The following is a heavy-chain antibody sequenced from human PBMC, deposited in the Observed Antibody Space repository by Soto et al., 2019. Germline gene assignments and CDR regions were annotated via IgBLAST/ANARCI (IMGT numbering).Heavy chain of an antibody. V-gene: IGHV3-33*01. Sequence: QEQLVESGGGVVQPGRSLRLSCAASGFTFNLHGMHWVRQAPGKGLEWVAVVYFDGSKKYYADSVKGRFTLSRDNSKNTLYLQRDSLRAEDTAVYYGAREGWSVAPRGSRPDVFDIWGQGTMVTVSS. CDR1: GFTFNLHG. J-gene: IGHJ3*02. CDR2: VYFDGSKK. CDR3: AREGWSVAPRGSRPDVFDI. D-gene: IGHD2-15*01.